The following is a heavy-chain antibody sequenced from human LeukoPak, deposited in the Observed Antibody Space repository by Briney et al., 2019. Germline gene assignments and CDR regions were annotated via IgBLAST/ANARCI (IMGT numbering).Heavy chain of an antibody. CDR1: GYTFTSYG. Sequence: ASVKVSCKASGYTFTSYGISWVRQAPGQGLEWMGWISGYNGNTNYAQNLQGKVTMTTDTSTSTAYMELSSRRAEDTAVYYCATLGDKAMVKLYSFDYWGQGTLVPVSS. CDR2: ISGYNGNT. D-gene: IGHD5-18*01. CDR3: ATLGDKAMVKLYSFDY. J-gene: IGHJ4*02. V-gene: IGHV1-18*01.